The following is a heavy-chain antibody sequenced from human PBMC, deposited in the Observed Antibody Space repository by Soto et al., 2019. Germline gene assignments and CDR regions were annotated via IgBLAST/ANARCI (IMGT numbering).Heavy chain of an antibody. D-gene: IGHD3-10*01. Sequence: SETLSLTCSVSGASINNFAYYWGWIRQPPGKGLEWIGTVYYNENTYYNPSLKSRVTITVDTAKNQFSLNLRSVTAADTAMYFCARRERYYGSPGWFDPWGPGTLVTVSS. J-gene: IGHJ5*02. CDR2: VYYNENT. CDR1: GASINNFAYY. V-gene: IGHV4-39*01. CDR3: ARRERYYGSPGWFDP.